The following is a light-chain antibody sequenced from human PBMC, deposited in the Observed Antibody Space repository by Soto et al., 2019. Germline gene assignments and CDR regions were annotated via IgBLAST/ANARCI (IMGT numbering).Light chain of an antibody. J-gene: IGLJ3*02. V-gene: IGLV8-61*01. CDR2: STN. Sequence: QTVVTQEPSFSVSPGRTVTLTCGLSSGSVSTSYHPSWYQQTPGQAPRTLIYSTNTRSSGVPDRFSGSIVGNKAALTITGAQADDESDYYCVLYMGSGIWVFGGGTKVTVL. CDR1: SGSVSTSYH. CDR3: VLYMGSGIWV.